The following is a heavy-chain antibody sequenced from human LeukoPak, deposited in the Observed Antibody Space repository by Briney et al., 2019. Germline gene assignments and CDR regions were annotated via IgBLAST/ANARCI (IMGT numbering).Heavy chain of an antibody. CDR1: GYSISSGYY. CDR3: ARVGLDDSSGDA. V-gene: IGHV4-38-2*01. J-gene: IGHJ5*02. CDR2: IYHSGST. D-gene: IGHD3-22*01. Sequence: PSETLSLTCAVSGYSISSGYYWGWIRQPPGKGLEWIGSIYHSGSTYYNPSLKSRVTISVDTSKNQFSLKLSSVTAADTAVYYCARVGLDDSSGDAWGKGTLVTVSS.